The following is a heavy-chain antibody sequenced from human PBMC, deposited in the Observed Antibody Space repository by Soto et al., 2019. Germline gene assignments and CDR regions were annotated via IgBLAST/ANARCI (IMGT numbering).Heavy chain of an antibody. V-gene: IGHV1-8*01. CDR1: GYTFTSYD. CDR3: ARGPVGGWLLWHYYYYGMDV. D-gene: IGHD3-3*01. Sequence: GASVKVSCKASGYTFTSYDINWVRQATGQGLEWMGWMNPNSGNTGYAQKFQGRVTMTRNTSISTAYMELSSLRSEDTAVYYCARGPVGGWLLWHYYYYGMDVWGQGTTVTVSS. J-gene: IGHJ6*02. CDR2: MNPNSGNT.